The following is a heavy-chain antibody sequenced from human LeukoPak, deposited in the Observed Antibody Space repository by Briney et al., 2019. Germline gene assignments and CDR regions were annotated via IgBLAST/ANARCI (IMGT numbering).Heavy chain of an antibody. D-gene: IGHD3-3*01. Sequence: SETLSLTCTVSGGSISSYYWSWIRQPPGKGLERIGYIYYSGSTNYNPSLKSRVTISVDTSKNQFSLKLSSVTAADTAVYYCASSIFGESNWFDPWGQGTLVTVSS. CDR2: IYYSGST. J-gene: IGHJ5*02. CDR3: ASSIFGESNWFDP. CDR1: GGSISSYY. V-gene: IGHV4-59*01.